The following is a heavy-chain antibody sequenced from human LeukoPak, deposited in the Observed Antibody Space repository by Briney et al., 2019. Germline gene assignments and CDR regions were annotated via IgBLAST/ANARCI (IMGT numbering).Heavy chain of an antibody. V-gene: IGHV3-23*01. CDR3: AKDHWALGGSYYYDY. J-gene: IGHJ4*02. Sequence: GGSLRLSCAASGFTFSSYAMSWVRQAPGKGLEWVSAISGSGGSTYYADSVKGRFTISRDNSKNTLYLQMNSLRAEDTVVYYCAKDHWALGGSYYYDYWGQGTLVTVSS. D-gene: IGHD1-26*01. CDR1: GFTFSSYA. CDR2: ISGSGGST.